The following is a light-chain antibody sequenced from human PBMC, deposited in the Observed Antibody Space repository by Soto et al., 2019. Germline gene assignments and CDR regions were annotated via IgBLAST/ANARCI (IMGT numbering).Light chain of an antibody. CDR1: SSDVGTYNY. J-gene: IGLJ2*01. V-gene: IGLV2-11*01. CDR3: CSYAGSYTLV. Sequence: QSALTQPRSVSGSPGQSVTISCTGTSSDVGTYNYVSWYQQHPGKAPKLMIYDVNYRPSGVTDRFSGSKSGNTASLTISGLQAEDEADYYCCSYAGSYTLVFGGGNKLTVL. CDR2: DVN.